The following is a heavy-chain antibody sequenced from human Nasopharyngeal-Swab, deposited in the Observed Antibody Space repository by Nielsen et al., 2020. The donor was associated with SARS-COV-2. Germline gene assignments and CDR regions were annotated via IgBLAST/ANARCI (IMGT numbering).Heavy chain of an antibody. D-gene: IGHD6-19*01. V-gene: IGHV4-39*07. CDR3: ARRSGWFMDY. J-gene: IGHJ4*02. Sequence: SETLSLTCTVSGGSIRSRNYYWDWIRQPQGKGLEWIGTIYNSGTTYYNPSLKSPITISVDTSTNQFSLKVNSVTAVDTAVYYCARRSGWFMDYWGQGTLVTVSS. CDR1: GGSIRSRNYY. CDR2: IYNSGTT.